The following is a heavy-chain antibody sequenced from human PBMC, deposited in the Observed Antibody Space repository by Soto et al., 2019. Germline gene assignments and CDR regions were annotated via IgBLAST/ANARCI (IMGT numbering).Heavy chain of an antibody. CDR2: IYYSGST. V-gene: IGHV4-31*03. CDR1: GGSISSGGYY. D-gene: IGHD3-22*01. CDR3: ARELDSSGKTVWDY. Sequence: QVQLQESGPGLVKPSQTLSLTCTVSGGSISSGGYYWSWIRQHPGKGLEWIGYIYYSGSTYYNPSVKRRVTISVDTSKNQFSLKLSSVTAADTAVYYCARELDSSGKTVWDYWGQGTLVTVSS. J-gene: IGHJ4*02.